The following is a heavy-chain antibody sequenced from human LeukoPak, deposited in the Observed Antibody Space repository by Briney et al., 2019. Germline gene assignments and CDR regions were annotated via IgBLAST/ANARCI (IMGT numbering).Heavy chain of an antibody. V-gene: IGHV3-30-3*01. D-gene: IGHD3-22*01. CDR1: GFTFSTYT. CDR2: ISYDGSNK. Sequence: GGSLRLSCAASGFTFSTYTVHWVRQAPGKGLEWVAIISYDGSNKYYADSVKGRFTISRDNSKNTQYLQMNSLRAEDTAVYYCARDYYDSSGGYGMDVWGQGTTVTVSS. CDR3: ARDYYDSSGGYGMDV. J-gene: IGHJ6*02.